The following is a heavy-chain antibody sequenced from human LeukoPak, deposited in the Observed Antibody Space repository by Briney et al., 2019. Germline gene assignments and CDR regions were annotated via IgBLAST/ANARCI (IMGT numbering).Heavy chain of an antibody. CDR2: INHSGST. Sequence: SETLSLTCAVYGGSFSGYYWSWIRQPPGKGLEWIGEINHSGSTNYNPSLKSRVTISVDTSKNQFSLKLSSVTAADTAVYYCARASPNCSSTSCYSSADINYYYYDMDVWGKGTTVTVSS. V-gene: IGHV4-34*01. CDR3: ARASPNCSSTSCYSSADINYYYYDMDV. D-gene: IGHD2-2*01. J-gene: IGHJ6*03. CDR1: GGSFSGYY.